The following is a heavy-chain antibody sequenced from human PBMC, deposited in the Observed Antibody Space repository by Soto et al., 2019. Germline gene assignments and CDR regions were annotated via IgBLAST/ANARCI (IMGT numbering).Heavy chain of an antibody. CDR3: ARERQDYYYGMDV. J-gene: IGHJ6*02. V-gene: IGHV1-69*06. CDR2: IIPIFGTA. Sequence: SVKVSCKASGGTLSSYAISWVRQAPGQGLEWMGGIIPIFGTANYAQKFQGRVTITADKSTSTAYMELSSLRSEDTAVYYCARERQDYYYGMDVWGQGTTVTVSS. CDR1: GGTLSSYA.